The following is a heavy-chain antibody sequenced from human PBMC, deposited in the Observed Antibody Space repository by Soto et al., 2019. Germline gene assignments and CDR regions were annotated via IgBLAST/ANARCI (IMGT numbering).Heavy chain of an antibody. V-gene: IGHV4-31*03. CDR3: ARDSDRYFDL. Sequence: QVQLQESGPGLVKPSQTLSLTCTVSGGSISSGGYYWRWIRQHPGKVLEWIGYIDYSGSTYYNPHLKSRVTISVDTSKNQFSLKLSSVTAADTAVYYCARDSDRYFDLWGLGTLVTVSA. J-gene: IGHJ2*01. CDR1: GGSISSGGYY. CDR2: IDYSGST.